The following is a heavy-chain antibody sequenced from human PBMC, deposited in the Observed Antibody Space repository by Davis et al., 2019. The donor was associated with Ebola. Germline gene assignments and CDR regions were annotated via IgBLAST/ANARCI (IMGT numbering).Heavy chain of an antibody. Sequence: GGSLRLSCAASGFTFSGSAMHWVRQASGKGLEWVGRIRSKANSYATAYAASVKGRFTISRDDSKNTAYLQMNSLKTEDTAVYYCARDQGYCSSTSCFYYYYYGMDVWGQGTTVTVSS. D-gene: IGHD2-2*01. V-gene: IGHV3-73*01. CDR2: IRSKANSYAT. CDR1: GFTFSGSA. CDR3: ARDQGYCSSTSCFYYYYYGMDV. J-gene: IGHJ6*02.